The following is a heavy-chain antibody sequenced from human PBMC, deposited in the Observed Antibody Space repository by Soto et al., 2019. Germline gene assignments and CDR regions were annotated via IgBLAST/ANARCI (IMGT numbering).Heavy chain of an antibody. CDR2: IYYSGTT. CDR1: GGSISSSSHY. CDR3: ARTDSSGYYFVY. V-gene: IGHV4-39*07. D-gene: IGHD3-22*01. J-gene: IGHJ4*02. Sequence: SETLSLTCTVSGGSISSSSHYWGWIRQPPGKGLEWIGSIYYSGTTYYKPSLKSRVTISVDTSKNQFSLNLSSVTAADTAVYYCARTDSSGYYFVYWGQGTLVTVS.